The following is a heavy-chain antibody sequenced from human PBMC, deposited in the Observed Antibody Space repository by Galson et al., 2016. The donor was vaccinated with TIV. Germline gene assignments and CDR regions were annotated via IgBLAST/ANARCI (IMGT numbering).Heavy chain of an antibody. Sequence: SLRLSCAASGFTFSSYAMGWVRQAPGKGLEWVSTIRGSGISKYYADSVKGGFTVSRDNSKSTVYLRMDSLRAEDTAIYYCAKHFTRYVVSDGVLDVWGQGTTVTVSS. D-gene: IGHD2-8*01. V-gene: IGHV3-23*01. CDR1: GFTFSSYA. CDR3: AKHFTRYVVSDGVLDV. CDR2: IRGSGISK. J-gene: IGHJ6*02.